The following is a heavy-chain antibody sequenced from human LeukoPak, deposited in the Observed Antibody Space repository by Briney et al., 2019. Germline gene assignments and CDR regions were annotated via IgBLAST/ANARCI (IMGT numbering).Heavy chain of an antibody. CDR1: GHTFTIYG. CDR3: ARYPVDY. CDR2: ISAYNGNT. Sequence: ASVTVSCKTSGHTFTIYGISWVRQAPGQGLEWMGWISAYNGNTNYAQKLQGRVTMTTDTSTSTAYMELRSLRSDDTALYYCARYPVDYWGQGTLVTVSS. V-gene: IGHV1-18*01. J-gene: IGHJ4*02.